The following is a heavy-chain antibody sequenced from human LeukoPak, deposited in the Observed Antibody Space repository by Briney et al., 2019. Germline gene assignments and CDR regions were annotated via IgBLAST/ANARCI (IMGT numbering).Heavy chain of an antibody. CDR2: ISSSSSYI. D-gene: IGHD3-3*01. CDR1: GFTSSSYS. CDR3: AREAIFGVVALDY. V-gene: IGHV3-21*01. Sequence: GGSLRLSCAASGFTSSSYSMNWVRQAPGKGLEWVSSISSSSSYIYYADSVKGRFTISRDNAKNSLYLQMNSLRAEDTAVYYCAREAIFGVVALDYWGQGTLVTVSS. J-gene: IGHJ4*02.